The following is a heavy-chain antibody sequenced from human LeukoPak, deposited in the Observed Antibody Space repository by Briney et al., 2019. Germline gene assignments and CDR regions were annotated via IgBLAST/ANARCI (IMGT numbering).Heavy chain of an antibody. J-gene: IGHJ6*02. Sequence: ASVKVSCKSSGYTFTGYYMHWVRQAPGQGLEWMGWINPNSGGTNYAQKFQGRVTMTRDTSISTAYMELSRLRSDDTAVYHCARGDYYGSGSYFGYYYYYGMDVWGQGTTVTVSS. CDR1: GYTFTGYY. CDR3: ARGDYYGSGSYFGYYYYYGMDV. D-gene: IGHD3-10*01. CDR2: INPNSGGT. V-gene: IGHV1-2*02.